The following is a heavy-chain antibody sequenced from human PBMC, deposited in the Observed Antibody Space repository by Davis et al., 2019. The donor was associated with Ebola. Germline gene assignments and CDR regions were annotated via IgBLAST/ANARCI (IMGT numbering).Heavy chain of an antibody. CDR3: ARQGGSPYEYYYGMDV. CDR2: IFPGDSDT. D-gene: IGHD2-15*01. V-gene: IGHV5-51*01. CDR1: GYNSATYW. Sequence: GESLKISCKGSGYNSATYWIGWVRQMPGKGLEWMVIIFPGDSDTRYSPSFQGQVTISADKSIRTAYLQWSSLKASDTAMYYCARQGGSPYEYYYGMDVWGQGTTVTVSS. J-gene: IGHJ6*02.